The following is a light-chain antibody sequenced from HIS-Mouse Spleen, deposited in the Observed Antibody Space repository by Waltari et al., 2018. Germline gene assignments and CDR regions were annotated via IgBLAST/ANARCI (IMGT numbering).Light chain of an antibody. V-gene: IGLV1-47*01. CDR1: SSNIGRNY. CDR3: AECDDSLSGWV. J-gene: IGLJ3*02. CDR2: RKN. Sequence: QSVLTQPPSASGTPGQRVTISCSGSSSNIGRNYVYWYQQLPGTAPKLLIYRKNQRPSGVPSRFSGFKSGNSASLAISVLRSEDEADYNCAECDDSLSGWVFGGGTKLTVI.